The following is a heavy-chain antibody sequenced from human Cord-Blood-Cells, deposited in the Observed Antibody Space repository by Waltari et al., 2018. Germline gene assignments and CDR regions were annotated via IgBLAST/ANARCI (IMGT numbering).Heavy chain of an antibody. D-gene: IGHD1-20*01. CDR3: ARDVTDLDY. V-gene: IGHV4-38-2*02. J-gene: IGHJ4*02. Sequence: QVQLQESGPGLVKASETLSLTCAVSGYSISSGYYWGWIRQPPGTGREWIGSSYHSGSTYYNPSVKSGVTISVDTSKNQFSLKLSSVTAADTAVYYCARDVTDLDYWGQGTLVTVSS. CDR1: GYSISSGYY. CDR2: SYHSGST.